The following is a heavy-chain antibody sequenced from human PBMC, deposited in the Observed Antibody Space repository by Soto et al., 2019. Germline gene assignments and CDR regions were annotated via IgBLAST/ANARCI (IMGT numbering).Heavy chain of an antibody. V-gene: IGHV4-34*01. Sequence: SETMSLTSAVXGGSFSGYDWTWIRQPPGTGLEWIGEINHSGSTNYNPSLKSRVTISVDTSKNQFSLKLTSVTAADTAVYYCARDKITGLFDYWGQGTLVTVSS. CDR2: INHSGST. CDR3: ARDKITGLFDY. CDR1: GGSFSGYD. D-gene: IGHD2-8*02. J-gene: IGHJ4*02.